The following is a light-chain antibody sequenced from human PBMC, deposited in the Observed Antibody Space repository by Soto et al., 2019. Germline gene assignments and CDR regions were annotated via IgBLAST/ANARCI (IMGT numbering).Light chain of an antibody. CDR3: QQYGSPPFN. J-gene: IGKJ3*01. CDR2: GAS. Sequence: EIVLTQSPGTLSLSPGERATLSCRASQTVSNNYLAWYQQKPGQAPRLLIYGASSRATGIPDRFSGSGSGTDFTLTISRLEPEDFAVYYCQQYGSPPFNFGPGTKVDIK. CDR1: QTVSNNY. V-gene: IGKV3-20*01.